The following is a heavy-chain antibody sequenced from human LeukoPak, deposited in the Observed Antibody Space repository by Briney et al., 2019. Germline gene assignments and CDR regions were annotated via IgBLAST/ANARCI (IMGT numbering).Heavy chain of an antibody. J-gene: IGHJ4*02. V-gene: IGHV3-30*02. CDR2: VRHDGSNK. D-gene: IGHD6-19*01. CDR3: AKGSRAVAATGYFDY. Sequence: HPGGSLRLSCAASGFRFNNYAMHWVRQAPGKGLEWVTFVRHDGSNKYYADSVKGRFTVSRENSKNTLYLQMNSLRTEDTAVYYCAKGSRAVAATGYFDYWGQGTLVTVSS. CDR1: GFRFNNYA.